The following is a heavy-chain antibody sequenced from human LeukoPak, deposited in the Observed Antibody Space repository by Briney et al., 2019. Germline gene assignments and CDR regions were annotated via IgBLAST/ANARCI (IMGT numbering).Heavy chain of an antibody. CDR2: ISSSSSYI. CDR3: ARDSSGYNTY. J-gene: IGHJ4*02. Sequence: GGSLRLSCAASGFTFSSNSMNWVRQAPGKGLEWVSSISSSSSYIYYADSVKGRFTISRDNAKNSLYLQMNSLRAEDTAVYYCARDSSGYNTYWGQGTLVTVSS. D-gene: IGHD5-24*01. CDR1: GFTFSSNS. V-gene: IGHV3-21*01.